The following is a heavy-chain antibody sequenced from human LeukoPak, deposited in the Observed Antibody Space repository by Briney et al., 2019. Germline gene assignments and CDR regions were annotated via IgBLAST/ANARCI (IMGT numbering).Heavy chain of an antibody. V-gene: IGHV3-11*04. J-gene: IGHJ6*03. CDR2: ISSSGSTI. D-gene: IGHD6-25*01. CDR1: GFTFDDYA. CDR3: ARDGDSAAQYYYYYYYMDV. Sequence: GGSLRLSCAASGFTFDDYAMHWVRQAPGKGLEWVSYISSSGSTIYYADSVKGRFTISRDNAKNSLYLQMNSLRAEDTAVYYCARDGDSAAQYYYYYYYMDVWGKGTTVTVSS.